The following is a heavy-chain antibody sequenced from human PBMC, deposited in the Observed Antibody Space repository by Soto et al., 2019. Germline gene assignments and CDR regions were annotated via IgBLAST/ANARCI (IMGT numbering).Heavy chain of an antibody. Sequence: QLQLQESGSGLVKPSQTLSLTCAVSGGSISSGGYSWSWIRQPPGKGLEWIGYIYHSGSTYYNPSLKSRATISVDRSKNRFALKPSSVTAAATALYYCARVPDYWGQGTLVTVSS. J-gene: IGHJ4*02. CDR2: IYHSGST. CDR3: ARVPDY. V-gene: IGHV4-30-2*01. CDR1: GGSISSGGYS.